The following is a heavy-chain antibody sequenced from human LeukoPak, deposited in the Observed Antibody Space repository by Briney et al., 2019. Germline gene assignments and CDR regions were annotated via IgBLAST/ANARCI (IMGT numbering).Heavy chain of an antibody. CDR2: ISSSGSTI. CDR1: GFTFSDYY. D-gene: IGHD3-10*01. CDR3: ARGQDMVRGVIDPYFDY. J-gene: IGHJ4*02. Sequence: SGGSLRLSCAASGFTFSDYYMSWIRQAPGKGLEWVSYISSSGSTIYYADSVKGRFTISRDNSKNTLYLQMNSLRAEDTAVYYCARGQDMVRGVIDPYFDYWGQGTLVTVSS. V-gene: IGHV3-11*04.